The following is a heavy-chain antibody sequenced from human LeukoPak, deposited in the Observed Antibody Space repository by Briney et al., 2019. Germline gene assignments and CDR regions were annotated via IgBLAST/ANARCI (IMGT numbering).Heavy chain of an antibody. D-gene: IGHD2-2*01. Sequence: KPSETLSLTCTVSGGSISSGDYYWSWVRQPAGEGLEWIGRFYTSGSTDYSPSLKSRVTISVDTSKNQFSLELNSVTAADTAVYYCARETRQYQPVGYYYYYYMDVWGKGTTVTVSS. J-gene: IGHJ6*03. V-gene: IGHV4-61*02. CDR1: GGSISSGDYY. CDR3: ARETRQYQPVGYYYYYYMDV. CDR2: FYTSGST.